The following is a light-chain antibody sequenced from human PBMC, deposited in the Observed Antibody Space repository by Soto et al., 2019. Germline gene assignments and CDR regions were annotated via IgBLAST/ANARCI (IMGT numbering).Light chain of an antibody. CDR3: QQYNSY. CDR1: QSVSSW. V-gene: IGKV1-5*01. Sequence: MTQSPATLSVSPGERATLSCRASQSVSSWLAWYQQKPGKAPKLLIYDASSWESGVPSRFSGSGSGTEFTLTISSLQPDDFATYYCQQYNSYFGPGTKVDIK. J-gene: IGKJ3*01. CDR2: DAS.